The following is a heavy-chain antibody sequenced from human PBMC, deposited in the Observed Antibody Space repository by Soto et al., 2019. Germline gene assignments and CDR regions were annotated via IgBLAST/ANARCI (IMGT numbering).Heavy chain of an antibody. CDR1: GGSINTFY. J-gene: IGHJ5*02. CDR3: ARSPFPNWFDP. D-gene: IGHD2-21*01. Sequence: PSETLSLTCTVSGGSINTFYWSWVRQPAGKGLEWIGRIFSSGSTSFNPSLESRVAMSVDTSKNHFSLNLSSVTAADMAVYYCARSPFPNWFDPWGQGTLVTVSS. CDR2: IFSSGST. V-gene: IGHV4-4*07.